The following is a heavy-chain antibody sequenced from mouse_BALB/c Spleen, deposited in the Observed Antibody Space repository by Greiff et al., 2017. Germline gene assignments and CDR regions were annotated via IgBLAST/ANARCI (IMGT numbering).Heavy chain of an antibody. CDR2: IDPANGNT. V-gene: IGHV14-3*02. CDR1: GFNIKDTY. J-gene: IGHJ4*01. D-gene: IGHD2-3*01. Sequence: VQLKQSGAELVKPGASVKLSCTASGFNIKDTYMHWVKQRPEQGLEWIGRIDPANGNTKYDPKFQGKATITADTSSNTAYLQLSSLTSEDTAVYYCATADYDYAMDYWGQGTSVTVSS. CDR3: ATADYDYAMDY.